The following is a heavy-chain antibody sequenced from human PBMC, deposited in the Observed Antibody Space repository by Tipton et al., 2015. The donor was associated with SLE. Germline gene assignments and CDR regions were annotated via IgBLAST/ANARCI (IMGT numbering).Heavy chain of an antibody. CDR2: ISYDGSNK. Sequence: SLRLSCAASGFTLSSYNMHWVRQAPDKGLEWVAVISYDGSNKYYADSVKGRFTISRDNSKNTLYLQMNNLRAADTAVYFCATSPDYGSHFDYWGQGTLVTVSS. J-gene: IGHJ4*02. CDR3: ATSPDYGSHFDY. V-gene: IGHV3-30-3*01. CDR1: GFTLSSYN. D-gene: IGHD4-17*01.